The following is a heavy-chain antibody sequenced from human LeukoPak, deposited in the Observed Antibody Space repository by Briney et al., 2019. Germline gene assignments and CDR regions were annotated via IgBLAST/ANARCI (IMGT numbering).Heavy chain of an antibody. CDR3: ASLATFLGGYSYGFSGPQLSPYFDY. CDR1: GYSISSGYY. V-gene: IGHV4-38-2*02. CDR2: IYHSGST. D-gene: IGHD5-18*01. J-gene: IGHJ4*02. Sequence: SETLSLTCTVSGYSISSGYYWGWIRQPPGKGLEWIGSIYHSGSTYYNPSLKSRVTISVDTSKNQFSLKLSSVTAADTAVYYCASLATFLGGYSYGFSGPQLSPYFDYWGQGTLVTVSS.